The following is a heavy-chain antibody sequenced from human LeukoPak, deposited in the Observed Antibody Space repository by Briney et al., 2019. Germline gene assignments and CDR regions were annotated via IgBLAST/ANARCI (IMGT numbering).Heavy chain of an antibody. Sequence: ASVKVSCKASGFTFTSSAMQWVRQARGQRLEWIGWIVVGSGNTNHAQKFQERVTITRDMSTSTAYMELSSLRSEDTAVYYCAADGELPDAFDIWGQGTMVTVSS. CDR2: IVVGSGNT. D-gene: IGHD1-26*01. CDR1: GFTFTSSA. J-gene: IGHJ3*02. CDR3: AADGELPDAFDI. V-gene: IGHV1-58*02.